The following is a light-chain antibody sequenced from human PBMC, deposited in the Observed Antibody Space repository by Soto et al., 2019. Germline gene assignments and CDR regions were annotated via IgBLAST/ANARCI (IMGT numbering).Light chain of an antibody. V-gene: IGKV3-20*01. CDR2: GTS. CDR3: QQYLASPPWT. Sequence: EVVLTQSPGTLSLSPGERAILSCRASQSVNSGYLAWYQQKPGQAPRLLIYGTSIRAAGIPDRFSGSGSGTHVPLTISRLEPEDFAVYSCQQYLASPPWTFGQGTKVE. CDR1: QSVNSGY. J-gene: IGKJ1*01.